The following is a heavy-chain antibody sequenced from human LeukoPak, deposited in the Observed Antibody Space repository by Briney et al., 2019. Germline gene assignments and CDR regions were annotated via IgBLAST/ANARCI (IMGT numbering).Heavy chain of an antibody. Sequence: GGSLRLSCAASGFTFSDYYMSWIRQAPGKGLEWVSYISSSGSTIYYVDSVKGRFTISRDNSKNTLYLQMNSLRAEDTAVYYCATRGTYYYDNSGYWGFDYWGQGTLVTVSS. D-gene: IGHD3-22*01. CDR3: ATRGTYYYDNSGYWGFDY. J-gene: IGHJ4*02. CDR2: ISSSGSTI. V-gene: IGHV3-11*01. CDR1: GFTFSDYY.